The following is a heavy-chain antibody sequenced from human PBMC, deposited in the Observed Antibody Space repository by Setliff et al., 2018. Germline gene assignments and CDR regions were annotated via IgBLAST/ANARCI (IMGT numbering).Heavy chain of an antibody. CDR2: INGGSGKT. J-gene: IGHJ5*02. Sequence: ASVKVSCKTSGYPFGSYAMHWLRQAPGQRPEWMGWINGGSGKTRYSQKFQGRVTITTDRSASTGYMEMVSLSNEDTAIYHCARDSADDYGDYVDWFDPWGQGTLVTVSS. CDR3: ARDSADDYGDYVDWFDP. V-gene: IGHV1-3*01. CDR1: GYPFGSYA. D-gene: IGHD4-17*01.